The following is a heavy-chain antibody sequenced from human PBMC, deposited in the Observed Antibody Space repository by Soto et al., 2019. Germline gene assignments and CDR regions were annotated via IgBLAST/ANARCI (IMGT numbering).Heavy chain of an antibody. CDR2: IYYSGST. V-gene: IGHV4-59*01. D-gene: IGHD3-3*01. CDR3: ASYDFWSGYYTGSRKACDS. CDR1: GGSISSYY. J-gene: IGHJ3*02. Sequence: QVQLQESGPGLVKPSETLSLTCTVSGGSISSYYWSWIRQPPGKGLEWIGYIYYSGSTNYNPSLKRRVTISEDTSKNQYSLKLSSVTAADTAVYYCASYDFWSGYYTGSRKACDSWGQGTMVTVSS.